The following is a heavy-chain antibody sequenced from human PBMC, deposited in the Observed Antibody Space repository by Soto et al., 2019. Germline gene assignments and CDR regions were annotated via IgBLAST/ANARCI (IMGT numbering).Heavy chain of an antibody. J-gene: IGHJ4*02. CDR1: GFTFSSYS. Sequence: GGSLRLSCAASGFTFSSYSMNWVRQAPGKGLEWVSSISSSSSYIYYADSVKGRFTISRDNAKNSLYLQMNSLRAEDTAVYYCARDPGYCSSTSCYPFDYWGQGTLVTVSS. CDR2: ISSSSSYI. V-gene: IGHV3-21*01. CDR3: ARDPGYCSSTSCYPFDY. D-gene: IGHD2-2*01.